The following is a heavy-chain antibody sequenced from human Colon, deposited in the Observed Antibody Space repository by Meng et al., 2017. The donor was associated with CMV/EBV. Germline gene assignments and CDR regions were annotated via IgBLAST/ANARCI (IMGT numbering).Heavy chain of an antibody. CDR1: GGSVSSANSY. D-gene: IGHD2-15*01. V-gene: IGHV4-61*01. CDR2: ISYSGKT. CDR3: ARESMVAVSRYYFYLMDV. J-gene: IGHJ6*02. Sequence: SETLSLTCTVSGGSVSSANSYWSWVRQPPGKGLEWIGYISYSGKTNYNPSLESRVTITGDTSKNQFSLKLNSVTAADTAFYYCARESMVAVSRYYFYLMDVWGQGATVTVSS.